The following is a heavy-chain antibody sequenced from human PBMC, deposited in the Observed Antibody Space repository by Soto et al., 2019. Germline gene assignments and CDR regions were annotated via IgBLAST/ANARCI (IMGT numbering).Heavy chain of an antibody. CDR2: IYPGDSDT. CDR1: GYSFTSYW. CDR3: ARRNDILTGYYSYNWCDP. J-gene: IGHJ5*02. Sequence: PGESLKISCKGSGYSFTSYWIGWVRQMPGKGLEWMGIIYPGDSDTRYSPSFQGQVTISADKSISTAYLQWSSLKASDTAMYYCARRNDILTGYYSYNWCDPWGQGTLVTVSS. D-gene: IGHD3-9*01. V-gene: IGHV5-51*01.